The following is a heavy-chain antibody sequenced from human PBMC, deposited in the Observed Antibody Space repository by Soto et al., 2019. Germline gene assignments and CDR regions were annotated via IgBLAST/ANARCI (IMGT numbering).Heavy chain of an antibody. V-gene: IGHV4-34*01. CDR2: INHSGST. J-gene: IGHJ6*02. CDR1: GGSFSGYY. Sequence: SETLSLTCAVYGGSFSGYYWSWIRQPPGKGLEWIGEINHSGSTNYNPSLKSRVTISVDTSKNQFSLKLSSVTAADTAVYYCARGRGRYNWNVSRRYYYYYAMDVWCQATTVTVSS. CDR3: ARGRGRYNWNVSRRYYYYYAMDV. D-gene: IGHD1-20*01.